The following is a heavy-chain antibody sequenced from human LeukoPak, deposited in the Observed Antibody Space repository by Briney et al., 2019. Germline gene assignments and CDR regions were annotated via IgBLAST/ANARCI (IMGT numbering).Heavy chain of an antibody. CDR3: ARYLAARLDY. Sequence: SETLSLSCTVSGYSISTGYYWDWIRQPPGKGLEWIGTFYHGGSTYYNPSLKSRVTISVDTSKNQFSLKLTSVTAADTAVYYCARYLAARLDYWGQGTLVTVSS. CDR2: FYHGGST. V-gene: IGHV4-38-2*02. D-gene: IGHD6-6*01. CDR1: GYSISTGYY. J-gene: IGHJ4*02.